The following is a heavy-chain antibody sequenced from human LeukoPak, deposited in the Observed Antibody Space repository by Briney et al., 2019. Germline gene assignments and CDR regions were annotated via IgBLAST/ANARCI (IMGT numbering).Heavy chain of an antibody. V-gene: IGHV3-72*01. CDR3: VRAWAAGKHYVGY. CDR2: SRNKARGYTT. D-gene: IGHD3-10*02. CDR1: GFTFSDHF. Sequence: GGSLRLSCAASGFTFSDHFMDSVRQATGKGLEWVGRSRNKARGYTTEHAPCVRGRLTISRDDPNISVILQRNSRKNEDTAVYYSVRAWAAGKHYVGYGGQGTRVTVSS. J-gene: IGHJ4*02.